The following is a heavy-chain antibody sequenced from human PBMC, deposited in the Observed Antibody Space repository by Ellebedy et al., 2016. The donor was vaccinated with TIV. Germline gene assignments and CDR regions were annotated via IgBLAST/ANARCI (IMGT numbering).Heavy chain of an antibody. Sequence: PGGSLRLSCVASGFTFGTSGFPFSSHAMSWIRQAPGKGLEWVSFISDSGSTIHSADSVKGRFTISRDNSKNTVYLQMDSLRAEDTALYYCAKTPTSRGAFDIWGQGTMVTVSS. CDR3: AKTPTSRGAFDI. D-gene: IGHD1-26*01. CDR1: GFPFSSHA. J-gene: IGHJ3*02. V-gene: IGHV3-23*01. CDR2: ISDSGSTI.